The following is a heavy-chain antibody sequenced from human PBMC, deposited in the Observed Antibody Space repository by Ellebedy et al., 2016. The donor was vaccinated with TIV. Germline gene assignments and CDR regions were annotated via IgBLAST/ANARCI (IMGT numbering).Heavy chain of an antibody. CDR3: ASGRWLPLPGS. Sequence: MPSETLSLTCTVSGGSISGSYWSWIRHPPGKGLEWIGYIHYTGSTNYNPSLKRRVTISVDTSKNQFSLKLSSVTAADTAVYYCASGRWLPLPGSWGQGTLVTVSS. V-gene: IGHV4-59*01. CDR2: IHYTGST. CDR1: GGSISGSY. J-gene: IGHJ5*02. D-gene: IGHD5-24*01.